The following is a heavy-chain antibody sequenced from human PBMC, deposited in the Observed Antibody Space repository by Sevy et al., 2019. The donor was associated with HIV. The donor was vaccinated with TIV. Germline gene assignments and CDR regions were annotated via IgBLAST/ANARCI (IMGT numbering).Heavy chain of an antibody. J-gene: IGHJ4*02. D-gene: IGHD3-10*01. CDR3: AIRVTKIRGDQGSFDY. CDR2: ISGSGDFT. CDR1: GSTFSNYV. Sequence: GGSLRLSCADSGSTFSNYVMSWVRQAPGKGLEWVSSISGSGDFTYYPDSVKGRFTTSRDNSKNTLYLLMKSLGAEDTAVYYCAIRVTKIRGDQGSFDYWGQGTLVTVSS. V-gene: IGHV3-23*01.